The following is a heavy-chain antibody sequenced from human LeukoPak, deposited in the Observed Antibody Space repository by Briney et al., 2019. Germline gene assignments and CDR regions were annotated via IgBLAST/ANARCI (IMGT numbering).Heavy chain of an antibody. Sequence: ASVKVSCKASGYTFTSHYIHWVRQAPGQGLEWMGIINPSGGSTSYAQKFQGRVTMTRDTSTSTVYMELSSLRSEDTAVYYCARDQGRKDIVVVPAEFDYWGQGTLVTVSS. CDR1: GYTFTSHY. D-gene: IGHD2-2*01. V-gene: IGHV1-46*01. CDR2: INPSGGST. J-gene: IGHJ4*02. CDR3: ARDQGRKDIVVVPAEFDY.